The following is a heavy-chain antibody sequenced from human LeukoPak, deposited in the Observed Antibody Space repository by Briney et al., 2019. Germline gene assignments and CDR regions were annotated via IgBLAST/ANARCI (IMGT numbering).Heavy chain of an antibody. CDR1: GFTFSSYA. J-gene: IGHJ2*01. CDR2: ISGSGGST. Sequence: PGGSLRLSCAASGFTFSSYAMSWVRQAPGKGLEWVSAISGSGGSTYYADSVKGRFTISRDNSKNTLYLQMNSLRAEDTAVYYCAKGESIAAAPSWYFDLWGRGTLVTVSS. D-gene: IGHD6-25*01. CDR3: AKGESIAAAPSWYFDL. V-gene: IGHV3-23*01.